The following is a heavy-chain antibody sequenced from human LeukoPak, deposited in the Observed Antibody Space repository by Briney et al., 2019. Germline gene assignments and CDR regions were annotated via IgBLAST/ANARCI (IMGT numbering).Heavy chain of an antibody. CDR1: GFTFSSFA. CDR3: ARSRQLGRTYYFDY. V-gene: IGHV3-23*01. CDR2: ISGSGGST. D-gene: IGHD6-6*01. J-gene: IGHJ4*02. Sequence: GGSLRLSCAASGFTFSSFAMSWVRQAPGKGLEWVSAISGSGGSTYYADSVKGRFTISRDNSGDTLYLQMNSLRAEDTALYYCARSRQLGRTYYFDYWGQGALVIVSS.